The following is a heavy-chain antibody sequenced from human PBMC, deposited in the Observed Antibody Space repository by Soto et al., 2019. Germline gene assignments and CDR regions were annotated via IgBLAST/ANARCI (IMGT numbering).Heavy chain of an antibody. Sequence: PGGSLRLSCAASGFTFSSYGMHWVRQAPGKGLEWVAIIWYDGGNKYYADSVKGRFTISRDNSKNTLYLQLDSLRAEDTAVYYCARRGAAAGNSYYYAMDVSGQGTTVTVS. D-gene: IGHD6-13*01. V-gene: IGHV3-33*01. CDR2: IWYDGGNK. CDR1: GFTFSSYG. CDR3: ARRGAAAGNSYYYAMDV. J-gene: IGHJ6*02.